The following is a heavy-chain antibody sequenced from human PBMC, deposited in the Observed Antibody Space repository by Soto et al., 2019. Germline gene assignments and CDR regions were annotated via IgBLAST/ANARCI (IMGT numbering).Heavy chain of an antibody. D-gene: IGHD2-15*01. J-gene: IGHJ3*02. Sequence: QVQLVQSGAEVKKPGSSVKVSCKASGGTFSSYTIGWVRQAPGQGLEWMGRIIPILGIANYAQKFQGRVTITADKSTSTAYMELSSLRSEDTAVYYCAREGYCSGGSCYSRAFDIWGQGTMVTVSS. CDR1: GGTFSSYT. V-gene: IGHV1-69*08. CDR3: AREGYCSGGSCYSRAFDI. CDR2: IIPILGIA.